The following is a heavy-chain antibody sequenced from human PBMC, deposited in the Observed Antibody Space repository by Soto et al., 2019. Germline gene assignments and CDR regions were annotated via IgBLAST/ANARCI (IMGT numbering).Heavy chain of an antibody. CDR1: GGTFSSYA. V-gene: IGHV1-69*01. CDR2: IIPIFGTA. CDR3: ARSLTDLYGMDV. J-gene: IGHJ6*02. Sequence: SVKDSCRASGGTFSSYAISWVRQAPGQGLEWMGGIIPIFGTANYSQKFQGRVTITADESTSTAYMELSSLRSEDTAVYYCARSLTDLYGMDVWGQGTTVTVSS.